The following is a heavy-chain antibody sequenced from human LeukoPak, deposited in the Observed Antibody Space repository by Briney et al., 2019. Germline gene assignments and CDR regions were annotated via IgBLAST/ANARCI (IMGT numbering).Heavy chain of an antibody. J-gene: IGHJ4*02. Sequence: GGSLRLSCAASGFTFSSYAMSWVRQAPGKGLEWVSAISGSGGSTYYADSVKGRFTISRDNSKNTLYLQMNSLRAEGTAVYYCAKVVYDFWSGYSPFDYWGQGTLVTVSS. D-gene: IGHD3-3*01. CDR3: AKVVYDFWSGYSPFDY. CDR1: GFTFSSYA. CDR2: ISGSGGST. V-gene: IGHV3-23*01.